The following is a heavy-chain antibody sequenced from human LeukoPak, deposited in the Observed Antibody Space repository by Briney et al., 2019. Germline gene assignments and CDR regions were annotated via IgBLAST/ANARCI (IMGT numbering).Heavy chain of an antibody. V-gene: IGHV3-7*01. CDR1: GFTSSSYW. D-gene: IGHD2-8*01. Sequence: GGSLRLSCAASGFTSSSYWMSWVRQAPGKVLEWVANIKQDGSEKYYVDSMRGRSTTSRTNAKNSPLLQMNRMAAETTVYYCCTRGSDYWGQGTLVTVSS. CDR2: IKQDGSEK. CDR3: CTRGSDY. J-gene: IGHJ4*02.